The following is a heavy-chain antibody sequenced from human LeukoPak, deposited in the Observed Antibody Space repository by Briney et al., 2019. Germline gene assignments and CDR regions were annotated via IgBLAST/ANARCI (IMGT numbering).Heavy chain of an antibody. CDR3: ARGGNARYFDWPPSKDAFDI. D-gene: IGHD3-9*01. Sequence: ASVKVSCKASGYTFTGYYMHWVRQAPGQGPEWMGWINPNSGGTNYAQKFQGRVTMTRDTSISTAYMELSRLRSDDTAVYYCARGGNARYFDWPPSKDAFDIWGQGTMVTVSS. CDR2: INPNSGGT. V-gene: IGHV1-2*02. CDR1: GYTFTGYY. J-gene: IGHJ3*02.